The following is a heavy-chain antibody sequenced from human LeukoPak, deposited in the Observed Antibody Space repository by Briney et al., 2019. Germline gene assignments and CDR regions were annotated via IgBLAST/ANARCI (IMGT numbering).Heavy chain of an antibody. D-gene: IGHD1-1*01. J-gene: IGHJ4*02. CDR2: IYYSGST. Sequence: SETLSLTCAVSGGSISTYYWGWIRQPPGKGLEWIGSIYYSGSTYYNPSLKSRVTISVDTSKNQFSLHLTSVTAADTAVYYCARERGSRITDYFDYWGQGTLVTVSS. V-gene: IGHV4-59*05. CDR1: GGSISTYY. CDR3: ARERGSRITDYFDY.